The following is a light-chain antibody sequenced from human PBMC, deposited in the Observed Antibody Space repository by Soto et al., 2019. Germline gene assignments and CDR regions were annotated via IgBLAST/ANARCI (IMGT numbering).Light chain of an antibody. V-gene: IGLV2-14*01. CDR3: SSNTRSSLYV. Sequence: QSALTQPASVSGSPGQSITISCTGTSSDVGGYNYVSWHRQHPGKAPKLMIFEVSYRPSGVSDRFFGSKSGNTASLTISGLQADDEADYYCSSNTRSSLYVFGTGTKLTVL. CDR2: EVS. CDR1: SSDVGGYNY. J-gene: IGLJ1*01.